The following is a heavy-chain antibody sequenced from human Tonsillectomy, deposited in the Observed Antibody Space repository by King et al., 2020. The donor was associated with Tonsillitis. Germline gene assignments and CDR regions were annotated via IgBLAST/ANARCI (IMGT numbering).Heavy chain of an antibody. J-gene: IGHJ4*02. V-gene: IGHV4-34*01. CDR2: ISHSGST. CDR3: ARHIAHLDY. Sequence: VQLQQWGAGLLKPSETLSLTCAVYGGSFSDYHWTWVRQPPGKGLEWIGEISHSGSTNYNPSLKNRVTISVDTSKNQFSLKLTSVTPADTAVYYFARHIAHLDYWGQGTLVTVSS. D-gene: IGHD6-13*01. CDR1: GGSFSDYH.